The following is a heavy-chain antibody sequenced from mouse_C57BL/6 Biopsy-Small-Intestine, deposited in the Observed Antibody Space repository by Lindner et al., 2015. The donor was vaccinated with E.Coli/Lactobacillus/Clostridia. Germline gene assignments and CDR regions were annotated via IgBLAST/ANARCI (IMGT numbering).Heavy chain of an antibody. CDR2: INPSTGGT. Sequence: VQLQESGPELVKPGASVMISCKASGYSFTGYYMNWVKQSPEKSLEWIGEINPSTGGTTYNQKFKAKATLTVDKSSSTAYMQLKSLTSEDSAVYYCARDYPWFAYWGQGTLVTVSA. D-gene: IGHD2-4*01. CDR3: ARDYPWFAY. CDR1: GYSFTGYY. V-gene: IGHV1-42*01. J-gene: IGHJ3*01.